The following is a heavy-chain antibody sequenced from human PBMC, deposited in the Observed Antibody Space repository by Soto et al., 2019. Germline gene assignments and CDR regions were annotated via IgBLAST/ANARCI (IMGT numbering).Heavy chain of an antibody. Sequence: GGSLRLSCAASGFTFSSYWMHWVRQAPGKGLVWVSRINSDGSSTSYADSVKGRFTISRDNAKNTLYLQMNSLRAEDTAVYYCARVNGDFYGTVIYYYYYYMDVWGKGTTVTVSS. V-gene: IGHV3-74*01. CDR1: GFTFSSYW. CDR2: INSDGSST. J-gene: IGHJ6*03. CDR3: ARVNGDFYGTVIYYYYYYMDV. D-gene: IGHD4-17*01.